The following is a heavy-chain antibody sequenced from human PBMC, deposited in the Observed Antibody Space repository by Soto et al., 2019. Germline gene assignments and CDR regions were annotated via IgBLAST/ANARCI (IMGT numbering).Heavy chain of an antibody. CDR3: VRVGIVARPY. J-gene: IGHJ4*02. CDR2: ISSDGATI. V-gene: IGHV3-48*03. CDR1: GLTFSKFE. D-gene: IGHD2-21*01. Sequence: PGGSLRLSCEVSGLTFSKFEMTWVRQAPGQGLEWVSSISSDGATIYYADSVKGRFTISRDNDKNLLYLQMNSLKGEDTANYYCVRVGIVARPYWGQGTPVTVSS.